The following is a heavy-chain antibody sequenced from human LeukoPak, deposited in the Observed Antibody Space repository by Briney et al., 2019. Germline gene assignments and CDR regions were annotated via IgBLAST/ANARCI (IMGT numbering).Heavy chain of an antibody. CDR3: ARQGLCSSTSCYYYFDY. V-gene: IGHV4-4*09. J-gene: IGHJ4*02. CDR1: GGSISSYY. Sequence: SETLSLTCTVSGGSISSYYWSWIRQPPGKGLEWIGYIYTSGSTDYNPSLKSRVTLSVDTSKNQFSLKLSSVTAADTAVYYCARQGLCSSTSCYYYFDYWGQGTLVTVSS. CDR2: IYTSGST. D-gene: IGHD2-2*01.